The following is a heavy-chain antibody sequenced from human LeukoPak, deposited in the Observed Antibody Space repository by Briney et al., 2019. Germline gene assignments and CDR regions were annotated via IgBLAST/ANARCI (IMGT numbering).Heavy chain of an antibody. D-gene: IGHD1-26*01. Sequence: SETLSLTCTVSGYSISSGYYWGWIRQPPGKGLEWIGSIYHSGSTYYNPSLKSRVTISVDTSKNQFSLKLSSVTAADTAVYYCASEELLGGSFDYWSQGTLVTVSS. CDR3: ASEELLGGSFDY. CDR1: GYSISSGYY. V-gene: IGHV4-38-2*02. CDR2: IYHSGST. J-gene: IGHJ4*02.